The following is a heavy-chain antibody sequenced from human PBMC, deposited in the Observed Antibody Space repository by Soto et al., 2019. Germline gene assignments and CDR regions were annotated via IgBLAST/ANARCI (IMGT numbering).Heavy chain of an antibody. CDR3: ARELTAVGIVY. D-gene: IGHD6-13*01. CDR2: IYYSGST. V-gene: IGHV4-31*03. CDR1: GGSISSGGYH. J-gene: IGHJ4*02. Sequence: LSLTCSVSGGSISSGGYHWSWIRQHPGKGLEWIGYIYYSGSTYYNPSLKSRVTISVDTSKNQFSLKLSSVTAADTAVYYCARELTAVGIVYWGQGTLVTVSS.